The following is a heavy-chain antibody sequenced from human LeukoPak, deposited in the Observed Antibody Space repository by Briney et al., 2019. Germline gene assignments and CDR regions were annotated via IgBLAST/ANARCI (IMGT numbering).Heavy chain of an antibody. CDR2: IKQDGSEK. CDR1: GFTLSSYW. J-gene: IGHJ5*02. CDR3: ARAPGEGWFDP. V-gene: IGHV3-7*01. D-gene: IGHD4-17*01. Sequence: GGSLRLSCAASGFTLSSYWMSWVRQAPGKGLEWVASIKQDGSEKYYVDSVKGRFTISRDNAKNSLYLQMNSLRAEDTALYYCARAPGEGWFDPWGQGILVTVSS.